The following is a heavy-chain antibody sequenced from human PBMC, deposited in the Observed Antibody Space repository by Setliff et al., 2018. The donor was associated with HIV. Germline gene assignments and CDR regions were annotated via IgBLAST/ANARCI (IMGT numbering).Heavy chain of an antibody. Sequence: GGSLRLSCAASGFTFDDYGMSWVRQAPGKGLEWVSGIDWNGDSTGYGDSVKGRFTISRDNAKNSLYLQMNSLRAEDTAVYNCARELPGPPGALDIWGHGTMVTVSS. CDR1: GFTFDDYG. V-gene: IGHV3-20*01. CDR3: ARELPGPPGALDI. J-gene: IGHJ3*02. CDR2: IDWNGDST. D-gene: IGHD7-27*01.